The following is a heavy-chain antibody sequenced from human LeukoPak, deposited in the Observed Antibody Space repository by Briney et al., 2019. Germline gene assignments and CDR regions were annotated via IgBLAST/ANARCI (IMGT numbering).Heavy chain of an antibody. J-gene: IGHJ4*02. D-gene: IGHD6-13*01. CDR3: ARDPGSSWYNEYFDY. Sequence: SSETLSLTCTVSGGSIGSYYWSWIRQPAGKGLEWIGRIYTSGSTNYNPSLKSRVTMSVDTSKNQFSLKLSSVTAADTAVYYCARDPGSSWYNEYFDYWGQGTLVTVSS. V-gene: IGHV4-4*07. CDR1: GGSIGSYY. CDR2: IYTSGST.